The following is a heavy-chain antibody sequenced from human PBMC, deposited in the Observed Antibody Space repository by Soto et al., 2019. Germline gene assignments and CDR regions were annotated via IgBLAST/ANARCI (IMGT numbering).Heavy chain of an antibody. CDR2: ISGSGGST. CDR1: GFTFSSYA. J-gene: IGHJ6*02. Sequence: GGSLRLSCAASGFTFSSYAMSWVRQAPGKGLEWVSAISGSGGSTYYADSVKGRFTISRDNSKNTLYLQMNSLRAEDTAVYYCAKGQQWLGALPPEDYYYYGMDVWGQGTTVTVSS. CDR3: AKGQQWLGALPPEDYYYYGMDV. D-gene: IGHD6-19*01. V-gene: IGHV3-23*01.